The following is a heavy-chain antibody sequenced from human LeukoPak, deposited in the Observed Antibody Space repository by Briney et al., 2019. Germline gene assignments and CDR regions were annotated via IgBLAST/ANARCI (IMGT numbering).Heavy chain of an antibody. CDR3: ARNGCGGDGPFDY. V-gene: IGHV4-59*08. CDR1: GGSIGTYH. Sequence: SETLSLTCTVSGGSIGTYHWSWIRQPPGKRLEWIGYIHYSGSTSYNPSLRSRVTISVDTSKNQFSLKLSSVTAADTAVYFCARNGCGGDGPFDYWGQGTLVTVS. CDR2: IHYSGST. J-gene: IGHJ4*02. D-gene: IGHD2-21*02.